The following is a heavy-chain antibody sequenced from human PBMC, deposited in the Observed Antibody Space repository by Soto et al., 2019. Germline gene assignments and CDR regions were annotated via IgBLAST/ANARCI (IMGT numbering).Heavy chain of an antibody. CDR2: IDWDDDK. V-gene: IGHV2-70*11. J-gene: IGHJ3*02. D-gene: IGHD1-1*01. CDR3: AGMGTSVLAFDI. Sequence: GSGPTLVNPTQTLTLTCTFSGFSLSTSGMCVSWIRQPPGKALEWLARIDWDDDKYYSTSLKTRLTISKDTSKNQVVLTMTNMDPVDTATYYCAGMGTSVLAFDIWGQGTMVTVSS. CDR1: GFSLSTSGMC.